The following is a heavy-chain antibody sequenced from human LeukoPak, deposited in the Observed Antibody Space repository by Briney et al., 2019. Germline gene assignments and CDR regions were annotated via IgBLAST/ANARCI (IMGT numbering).Heavy chain of an antibody. D-gene: IGHD2-21*02. Sequence: PGGSLRLSCAASGFTFSSYAMSWVRQAPGKGLERVSAISGSGGSTYYADSVKGRFTISRDNSKNTLYLQMNSLRAEDTAVYYCAKVRSRGVVVTAFDYWGQGTLVTVSS. J-gene: IGHJ4*02. CDR3: AKVRSRGVVVTAFDY. V-gene: IGHV3-23*01. CDR1: GFTFSSYA. CDR2: ISGSGGST.